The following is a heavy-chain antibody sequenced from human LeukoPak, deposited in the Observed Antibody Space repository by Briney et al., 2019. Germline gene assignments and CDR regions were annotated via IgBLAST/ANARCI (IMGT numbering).Heavy chain of an antibody. Sequence: GGSLRLSCEGSGYTFFNYGVHWVRQAPGKGLQWVGVISYDGGHQNYGDSVKGRFTISRDNSKNTLYLQMNSLRAEDTAVYYCARDSVARGSGYSSGWYPYYHAFDIWGQGTMVTVSS. CDR1: GYTFFNYG. CDR2: ISYDGGHQ. D-gene: IGHD6-19*01. CDR3: ARDSVARGSGYSSGWYPYYHAFDI. J-gene: IGHJ3*02. V-gene: IGHV3-30*03.